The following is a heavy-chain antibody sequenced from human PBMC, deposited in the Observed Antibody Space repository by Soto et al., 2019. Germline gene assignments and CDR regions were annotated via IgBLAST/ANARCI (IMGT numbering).Heavy chain of an antibody. D-gene: IGHD1-1*01. CDR1: GFTFSSYE. J-gene: IGHJ4*02. V-gene: IGHV3-48*03. Sequence: PGGSLRLSCAASGFTFSSYEMNCVRKAPWKGLEWVSYISSSGSTIYYADSVKGRFTISSDNAKNSLYLQMNSLRAEDTAVYYCARPTGHTVDHWGQGTRVTVSS. CDR3: ARPTGHTVDH. CDR2: ISSSGSTI.